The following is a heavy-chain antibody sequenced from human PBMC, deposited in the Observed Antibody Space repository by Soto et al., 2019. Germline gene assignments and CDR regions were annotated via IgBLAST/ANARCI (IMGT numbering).Heavy chain of an antibody. Sequence: GGSLRLSCVASGFSVSSNYMGWVRQAPGKGPEWVSGIYSGDATFYADSVKGRFTISKDNSMNTLYLQMDSLRVEDTAVYYCARPTSSGFICFWGQGTLVTVSS. J-gene: IGHJ4*02. V-gene: IGHV3-53*01. CDR3: ARPTSSGFICF. CDR2: IYSGDAT. CDR1: GFSVSSNY. D-gene: IGHD3-22*01.